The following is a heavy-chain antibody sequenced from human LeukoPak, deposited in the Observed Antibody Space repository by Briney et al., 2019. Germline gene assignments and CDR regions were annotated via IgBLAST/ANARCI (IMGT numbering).Heavy chain of an antibody. CDR3: ARGEDYGGNSVRFDP. CDR2: IYYSGST. J-gene: IGHJ5*02. V-gene: IGHV4-59*08. Sequence: SETLSLTCTVSGGSISSYYWSWILQPPGKGLEWIGYIYYSGSTNYNPSLKSRVTISVDTSKNQFSLKLSSVTAADTAVYYCARGEDYGGNSVRFDPWGQGTLVTVSS. D-gene: IGHD4-23*01. CDR1: GGSISSYY.